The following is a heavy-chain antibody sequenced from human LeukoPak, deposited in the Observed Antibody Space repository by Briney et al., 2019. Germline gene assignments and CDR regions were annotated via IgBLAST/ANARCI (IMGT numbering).Heavy chain of an antibody. CDR1: GYTFTSYG. CDR3: ARGSYDSSGYYLQGYMDV. J-gene: IGHJ6*03. D-gene: IGHD3-22*01. Sequence: GASVKVSCKASGYTFTSYGISWVRQAPGQGLEWMGWISAYNGNTNYAQKLQGRVTMTTDTFTSTAYMELRSLRSDDTAVYYCARGSYDSSGYYLQGYMDVWGKGTTVTVSS. V-gene: IGHV1-18*01. CDR2: ISAYNGNT.